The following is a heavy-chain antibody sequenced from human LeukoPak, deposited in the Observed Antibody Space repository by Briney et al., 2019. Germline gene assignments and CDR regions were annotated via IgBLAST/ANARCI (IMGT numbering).Heavy chain of an antibody. CDR2: ISSSSAIK. CDR1: GFTFSTYS. V-gene: IGHV3-48*04. Sequence: GGSLRLSCAASGFTFSTYSMTWVRQAPGKGLEWVSFISSSSAIKHYADSVSGQFTISRDSAKNSLFLQMSSLRAEDTAVYYCARSDSTGTNLDYWGQGTLVTVSS. CDR3: ARSDSTGTNLDY. D-gene: IGHD1-1*01. J-gene: IGHJ4*02.